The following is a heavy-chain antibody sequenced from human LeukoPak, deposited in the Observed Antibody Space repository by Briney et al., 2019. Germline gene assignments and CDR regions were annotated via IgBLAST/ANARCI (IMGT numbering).Heavy chain of an antibody. CDR3: AKGAYDYIEIAYFDY. Sequence: GGSLRLSCVASGFSFNNYAMNWVRQAPGKGLEWVSLIIGSSGSTFYADSVKGRFTISRDKFKNTLYLQMNSLRAEDTAVYYCAKGAYDYIEIAYFDYWGQGSLVTVPS. CDR1: GFSFNNYA. D-gene: IGHD5-12*01. J-gene: IGHJ4*02. V-gene: IGHV3-23*01. CDR2: IIGSSGST.